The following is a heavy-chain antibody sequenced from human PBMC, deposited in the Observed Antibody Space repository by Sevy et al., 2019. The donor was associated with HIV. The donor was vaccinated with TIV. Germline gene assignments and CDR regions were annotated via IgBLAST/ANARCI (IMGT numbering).Heavy chain of an antibody. CDR3: ARLRYSSDWTGGYYYGMDV. D-gene: IGHD6-19*01. V-gene: IGHV4-39*01. J-gene: IGHJ6*02. Sequence: SETLSLTCTVSGGSISSSSYYWGWIRQPPGKGLEWIGSIYYSGSTYYNPSLKSRVTISVDTSKNQFSLKLSSVTAADTAVYYCARLRYSSDWTGGYYYGMDVWGQGTTVTVSS. CDR1: GGSISSSSYY. CDR2: IYYSGST.